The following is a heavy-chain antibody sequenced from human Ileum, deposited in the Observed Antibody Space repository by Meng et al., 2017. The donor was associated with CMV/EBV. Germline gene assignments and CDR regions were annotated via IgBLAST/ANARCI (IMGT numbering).Heavy chain of an antibody. J-gene: IGHJ2*01. Sequence: LQQSGTGLGNPSQNLSLTCAISADSVSSIGAIWNWIRQSPSRGLEWLGKTYYRSKWYNDYAPSVKSRITVKPDTSKNQFSLQLNSVTPEDTAVYYCARENGYEWYFDFWGRGTLVTVSS. CDR1: ADSVSSIGAI. D-gene: IGHD6-13*01. V-gene: IGHV6-1*01. CDR2: TYYRSKWYN. CDR3: ARENGYEWYFDF.